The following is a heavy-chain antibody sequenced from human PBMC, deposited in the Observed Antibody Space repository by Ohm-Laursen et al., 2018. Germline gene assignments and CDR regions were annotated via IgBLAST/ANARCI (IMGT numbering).Heavy chain of an antibody. Sequence: SLRLSCSASGFTFSSYSMNWVRQAPGKGLEWVSSISSSSSYIYYADSVKGRFTISRDNAKTSLYLQMNSLRAEDTAVYYCARDPRTKHPYYDFWSGYSLDGGLDYWGQGTLVTVSS. V-gene: IGHV3-21*01. CDR3: ARDPRTKHPYYDFWSGYSLDGGLDY. CDR1: GFTFSSYS. D-gene: IGHD3-3*01. J-gene: IGHJ4*02. CDR2: ISSSSSYI.